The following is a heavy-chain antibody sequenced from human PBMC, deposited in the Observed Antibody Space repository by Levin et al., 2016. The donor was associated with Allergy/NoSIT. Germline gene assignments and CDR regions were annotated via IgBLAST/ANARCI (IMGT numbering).Heavy chain of an antibody. D-gene: IGHD1-26*01. CDR3: ARDLRETLYGMDV. CDR2: INPSGGST. V-gene: IGHV1-46*01. J-gene: IGHJ6*02. Sequence: ASVKVSCKASGYTFTNFFMHWVRQAPGQGLEWVGIINPSGGSTSYAQKFQGRVTMTRDTSTSTVYMELSSLRSEDTAVYYCARDLRETLYGMDVWGQGTTVTVSS. CDR1: GYTFTNFF.